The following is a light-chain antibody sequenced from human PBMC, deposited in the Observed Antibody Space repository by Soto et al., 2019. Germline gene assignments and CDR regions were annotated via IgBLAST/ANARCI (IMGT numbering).Light chain of an antibody. Sequence: ERVFSQSPATLSLSPVERATLSCSASQFLSSYLAWYQQIPGQPPRLLIYDTSSRVTGIPARFSGSRSGTDFTLTISSLEPEDFAVYFCHQRNKFGQGTRLEIK. V-gene: IGKV3-11*01. J-gene: IGKJ5*01. CDR2: DTS. CDR3: HQRNK. CDR1: QFLSSY.